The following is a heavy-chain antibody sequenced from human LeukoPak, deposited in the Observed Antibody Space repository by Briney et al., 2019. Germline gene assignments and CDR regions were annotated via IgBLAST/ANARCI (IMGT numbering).Heavy chain of an antibody. CDR3: ARVFESRQRWLLSPDASDI. CDR2: ISSSSSYI. Sequence: GGSLRLSCAASGFTFSSYSMNWVRQAPGKGLEWVSSISSSSSYIYYADSVEGRFTISRDNAKNSLYLQMNSLRAEDTAVYYCARVFESRQRWLLSPDASDIWGQGTMVTVSS. V-gene: IGHV3-21*01. J-gene: IGHJ3*02. CDR1: GFTFSSYS. D-gene: IGHD5-24*01.